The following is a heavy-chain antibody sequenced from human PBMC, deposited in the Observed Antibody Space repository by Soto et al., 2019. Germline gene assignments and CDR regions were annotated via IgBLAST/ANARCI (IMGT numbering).Heavy chain of an antibody. Sequence: SETLSLTCTVSGGSISSGDYYWSWIRQPPGKGLEWIGYIYYSGSTYYNPSLKSRVTISVDTSKDQFSLKLSSVTAADTAVYYCARDCSGGSCSDAFDIWGQGTMVTVSS. V-gene: IGHV4-30-4*01. CDR2: IYYSGST. CDR1: GGSISSGDYY. J-gene: IGHJ3*02. CDR3: ARDCSGGSCSDAFDI. D-gene: IGHD2-15*01.